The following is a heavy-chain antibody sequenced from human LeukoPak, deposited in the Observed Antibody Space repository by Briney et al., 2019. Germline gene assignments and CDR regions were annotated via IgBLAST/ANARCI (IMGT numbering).Heavy chain of an antibody. CDR3: ARPTAVAGTFDY. D-gene: IGHD6-19*01. Sequence: SETLSLTCTVSGGFISSSSYYWGWIRPPAGKGLEWIGSIYYSGSTYYNPSVKSRVTISVDTSKNQFSLKLSSVTAADTAVYYCARPTAVAGTFDYWGQGTLVTVSS. J-gene: IGHJ4*02. CDR1: GGFISSSSYY. CDR2: IYYSGST. V-gene: IGHV4-39*01.